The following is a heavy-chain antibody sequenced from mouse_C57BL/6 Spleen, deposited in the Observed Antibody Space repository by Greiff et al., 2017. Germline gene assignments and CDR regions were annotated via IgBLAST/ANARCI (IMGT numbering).Heavy chain of an antibody. V-gene: IGHV2-2*01. D-gene: IGHD1-1*01. CDR2: IWSGGST. CDR1: GFSLTSYG. Sequence: QVQLQQPGPGLVQPSQSLSITCTVSGFSLTSYGVHWVRQSPGKGLEWLGVIWSGGSTDYNAAFISRLSISKDNSKSQVFFKMNSLQADDTAIYYCARKDGSSYRNYAMDYWGQGTSVTVSS. J-gene: IGHJ4*01. CDR3: ARKDGSSYRNYAMDY.